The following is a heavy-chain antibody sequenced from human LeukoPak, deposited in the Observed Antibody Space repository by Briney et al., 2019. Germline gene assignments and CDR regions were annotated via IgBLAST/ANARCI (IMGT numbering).Heavy chain of an antibody. D-gene: IGHD6-13*01. CDR1: GFTFSSYA. V-gene: IGHV3-23*01. Sequence: GGSLRLSCAASGFTFSSYAMSWVRQAPGKGLEWVSAISNSGGNTYYADSVKGRFSISRDNSKNTLYLQMNSLRAEDTAVYYCAKVQAAAGIDYWGQGTLVTVSS. CDR2: ISNSGGNT. J-gene: IGHJ4*02. CDR3: AKVQAAAGIDY.